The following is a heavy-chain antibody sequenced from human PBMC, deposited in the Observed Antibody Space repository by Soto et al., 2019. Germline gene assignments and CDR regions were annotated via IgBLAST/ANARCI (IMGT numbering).Heavy chain of an antibody. J-gene: IGHJ4*01. V-gene: IGHV3-72*01. CDR1: GFTFSDHY. CDR2: IRNKANSYTT. CDR3: ARDSGKGAYF. Sequence: EVQLVESGGGLVQPGGSQRLSCAASGFTFSDHYMDWVRQAPGKGLEWVGRIRNKANSYTTDYAASVKGRFTISRDDSKDSLYLQMNSLKTEETAIYYCARDSGKGAYFWGPGTLATVSS. D-gene: IGHD1-26*01.